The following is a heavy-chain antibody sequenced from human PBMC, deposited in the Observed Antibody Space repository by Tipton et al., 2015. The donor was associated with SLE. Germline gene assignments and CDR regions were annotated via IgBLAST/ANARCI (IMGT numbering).Heavy chain of an antibody. Sequence: SPSFQGHVTISADKSIRIAYLQWSSLKASDTAMFYCARFTMGGDAFDIWGQGTMVTVSS. D-gene: IGHD3-16*01. CDR3: ARFTMGGDAFDI. J-gene: IGHJ3*02. V-gene: IGHV5-51*01.